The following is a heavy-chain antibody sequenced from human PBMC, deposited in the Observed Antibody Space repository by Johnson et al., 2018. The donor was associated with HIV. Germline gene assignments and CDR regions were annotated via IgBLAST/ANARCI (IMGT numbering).Heavy chain of an antibody. CDR1: GFTFSSYG. J-gene: IGHJ3*02. D-gene: IGHD2-2*01. CDR3: ASKTPVVEDAFDI. CDR2: IWYDGSNK. V-gene: IGHV3-33*01. Sequence: QVLLVQSGGGLVQPGGSLRLSCAASGFTFSSYGMHWVRQAPGKGLEWVAVIWYDGSNKYYADSVKGRFTISRDNSKNTLYLQMNSLRAEDTAVYYCASKTPVVEDAFDIWGQGTMVTVSS.